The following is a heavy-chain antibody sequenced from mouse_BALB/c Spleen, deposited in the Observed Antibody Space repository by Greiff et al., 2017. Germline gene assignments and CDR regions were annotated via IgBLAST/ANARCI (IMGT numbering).Heavy chain of an antibody. CDR1: GYTFTDYN. CDR2: IYPYNGGT. J-gene: IGHJ2*01. Sequence: VQLKQSGPELVKPGASVKISCKASGYTFTDYNMHWVKQSHGKSLEWIGYIYPYNGGTGYNQKFKSKATLTVDNSSSTAYMELRSLTSEDSAVYYCAGLYYGLDYWGQGTTLTVSS. CDR3: AGLYYGLDY. D-gene: IGHD1-1*02. V-gene: IGHV1S29*02.